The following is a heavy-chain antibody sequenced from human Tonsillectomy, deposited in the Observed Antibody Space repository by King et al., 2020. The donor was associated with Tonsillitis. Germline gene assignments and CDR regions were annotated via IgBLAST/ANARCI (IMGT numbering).Heavy chain of an antibody. V-gene: IGHV3-33*01. CDR1: GFTFSSYG. D-gene: IGHD3-3*01. CDR3: ARVRDYDFWSGTFDY. CDR2: IWYDGSNK. J-gene: IGHJ4*01. Sequence: VQLVESGGGVVQPGRSLRLSCAASGFTFSSYGMHWVRQAPGKGLEWVAVIWYDGSNKYYADSVKGRFTISRDNSKNTLYLQMNSLRAEDTAVYYCARVRDYDFWSGTFDYWGHGTLVTVSS.